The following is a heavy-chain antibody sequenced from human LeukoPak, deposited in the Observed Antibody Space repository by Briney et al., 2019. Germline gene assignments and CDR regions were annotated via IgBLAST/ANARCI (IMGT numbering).Heavy chain of an antibody. Sequence: SPSETLCLTCTASGCSISSYYWSWIRQPPGKGLEWIGFIYNSGSINYNPSLKSRVTISVDTSKNQFSLKLSSVTAADAAVYFCARAVAGTRGAFDIWGQGTMVTVSS. D-gene: IGHD6-19*01. CDR3: ARAVAGTRGAFDI. CDR2: IYNSGSI. CDR1: GCSISSYY. V-gene: IGHV4-59*01. J-gene: IGHJ3*02.